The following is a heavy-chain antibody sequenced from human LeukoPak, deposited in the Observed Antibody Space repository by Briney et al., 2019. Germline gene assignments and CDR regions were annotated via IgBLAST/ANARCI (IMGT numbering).Heavy chain of an antibody. V-gene: IGHV1-2*02. CDR1: GYTFTGYY. Sequence: ASVEVSCKASGYTFTGYYMHWVRQAPGQGLEWMGWINPNSGDTNYAQKFQGRVTMTRDTSISTAYMELSRLRSDDTAVYYCARDPYGDYFWFDPWGQGTLVTVSS. CDR3: ARDPYGDYFWFDP. J-gene: IGHJ5*02. CDR2: INPNSGDT. D-gene: IGHD4-17*01.